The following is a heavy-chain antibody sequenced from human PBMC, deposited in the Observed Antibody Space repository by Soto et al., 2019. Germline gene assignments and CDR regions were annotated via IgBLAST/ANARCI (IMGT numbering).Heavy chain of an antibody. J-gene: IGHJ4*02. V-gene: IGHV1-46*01. CDR2: IHYSGATP. D-gene: IGHD2-15*01. CDR3: ARGGPDFATIGCFVY. CDR1: GYTFTNYY. Sequence: QVQLVQSGAEVKRPGASVKVSCKASGYTFTNYYMHWVRQAPGQGLEWMGVIHYSGATPTYAQKFHGRVTMARDTSTSTVYVELSSLTYEDTSVYYCARGGPDFATIGCFVYWGQGTLVTVSS.